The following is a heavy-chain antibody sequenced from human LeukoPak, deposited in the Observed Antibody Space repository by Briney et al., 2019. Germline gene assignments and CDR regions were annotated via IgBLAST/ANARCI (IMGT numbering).Heavy chain of an antibody. D-gene: IGHD6-19*01. V-gene: IGHV4-59*08. Sequence: SETLSLTCTVSGGSISSYCWSWIRHPPGKGLEWIGYIYYSGSTNYNPSLKSRVTISVDTSKNQFSLKLSSVTAADTAVYYCARPSSYSSGWYGFDYWGQGTLVTVSS. CDR1: GGSISSYC. CDR3: ARPSSYSSGWYGFDY. CDR2: IYYSGST. J-gene: IGHJ4*02.